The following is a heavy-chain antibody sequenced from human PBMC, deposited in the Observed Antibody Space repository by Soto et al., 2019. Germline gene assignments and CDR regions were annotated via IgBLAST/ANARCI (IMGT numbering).Heavy chain of an antibody. D-gene: IGHD3-22*01. J-gene: IGHJ6*02. Sequence: GGSLRLSCAASGFTFSSYGMHWVRQAPGKGLEWVAVISYDGSNKYYADSVKGRFTISRDNSKNTLYLQMNSLRAEDTAVYYCAKGSPYYYDSSGYYSSAGYGMDVWGQGTTVTVSS. V-gene: IGHV3-30*18. CDR2: ISYDGSNK. CDR1: GFTFSSYG. CDR3: AKGSPYYYDSSGYYSSAGYGMDV.